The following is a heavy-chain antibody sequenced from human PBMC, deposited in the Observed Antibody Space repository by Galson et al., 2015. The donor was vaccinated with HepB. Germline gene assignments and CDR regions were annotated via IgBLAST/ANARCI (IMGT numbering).Heavy chain of an antibody. Sequence: SLRLSCAASGFTFSSYGMHWVRQAPGKGLEWVAVISYDGSNKYYADSVKGRFTISRDNSKNTLYLQMNSLRAEDTAVYYCAKGEYCSSTSCYAYYYYGMDVWGQGTTVTVSS. CDR1: GFTFSSYG. D-gene: IGHD2-2*01. V-gene: IGHV3-30*18. CDR3: AKGEYCSSTSCYAYYYYGMDV. CDR2: ISYDGSNK. J-gene: IGHJ6*02.